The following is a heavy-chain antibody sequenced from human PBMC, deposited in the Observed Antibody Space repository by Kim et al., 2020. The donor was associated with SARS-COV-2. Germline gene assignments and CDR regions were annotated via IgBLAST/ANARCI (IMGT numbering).Heavy chain of an antibody. CDR3: ANAYSCAGTCRDY. Sequence: YTHTVKCRFTISRDNSKNALNLKMSGLRAEDTAVYYCANAYSCAGTCRDYWGQGTLVTVSS. D-gene: IGHD6-19*01. J-gene: IGHJ4*02. V-gene: IGHV3-23*01.